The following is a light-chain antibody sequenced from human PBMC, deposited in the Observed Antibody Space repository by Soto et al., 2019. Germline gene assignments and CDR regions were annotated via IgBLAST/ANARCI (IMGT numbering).Light chain of an antibody. CDR1: SSDVGGYNY. J-gene: IGLJ3*02. V-gene: IGLV2-14*01. CDR2: EVS. Sequence: QSALTQPASVSGSPGQSITISCTGTSSDVGGYNYVSWYQQHPGKAPKLMIYEVSNRPSGVSNRFSGSKSGNTASLTISGLRAEDESHYYCSSYTTSNSWVFGGGTKVTVL. CDR3: SSYTTSNSWV.